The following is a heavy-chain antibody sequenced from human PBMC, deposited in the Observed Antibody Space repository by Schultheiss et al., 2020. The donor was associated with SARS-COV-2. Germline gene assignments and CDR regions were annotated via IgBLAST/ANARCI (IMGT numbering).Heavy chain of an antibody. CDR2: IRSKAYGGTT. CDR1: GFSFGDYA. Sequence: GGSLRLSCIASGFSFGDYAMSWFRQAPGKGLEWVGFIRSKAYGGTTEYAASVKGRFTISRDDSKSIAYLQMNSLKTEDTAVYYCTRDWFDRLTVDTDYYYGMDVWGQGTTVTVSS. CDR3: TRDWFDRLTVDTDYYYGMDV. D-gene: IGHD3-9*01. J-gene: IGHJ6*02. V-gene: IGHV3-49*03.